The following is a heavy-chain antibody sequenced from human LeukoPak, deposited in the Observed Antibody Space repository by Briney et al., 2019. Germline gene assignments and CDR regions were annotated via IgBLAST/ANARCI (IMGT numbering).Heavy chain of an antibody. CDR1: GFTFSSYA. V-gene: IGHV3-23*01. Sequence: PGGSLRLSCAASGFTFSSYAMSWVRQAPGKGLEWVSAISGSGGSTYYADSVKGRFTISRDNSKNTLYLQMNSLRAEDTAVYYCAKAPAARVSQAYYFDYWGQGTLVTVSS. CDR3: AKAPAARVSQAYYFDY. D-gene: IGHD2-2*01. CDR2: ISGSGGST. J-gene: IGHJ4*02.